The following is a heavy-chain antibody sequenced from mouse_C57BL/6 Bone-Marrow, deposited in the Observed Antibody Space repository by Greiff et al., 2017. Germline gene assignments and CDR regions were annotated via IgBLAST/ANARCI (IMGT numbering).Heavy chain of an antibody. V-gene: IGHV1-59*01. D-gene: IGHD1-1*01. CDR1: GYTFTSYW. CDR2: IDPSDSYT. J-gene: IGHJ2*01. CDR3: ARFITSTPYYFDY. Sequence: QVQLQQPGAELVRPGPSVKLSCKASGYTFTSYWMHWVKQRPGQGLEWIGVIDPSDSYTNYNQKFKGKATLTVDTSSTTAYIHLSSLTSEDSAVYYCARFITSTPYYFDYWGQGTTLTVSS.